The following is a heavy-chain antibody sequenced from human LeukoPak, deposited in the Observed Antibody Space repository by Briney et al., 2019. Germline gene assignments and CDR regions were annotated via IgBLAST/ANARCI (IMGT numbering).Heavy chain of an antibody. CDR2: IKEDRTAD. V-gene: IGHV3-7*01. D-gene: IGHD4-23*01. CDR1: GFSVRDFW. CDR3: VRGGWELDY. J-gene: IGHJ4*02. Sequence: QPGGSLRLSCAVSGFSVRDFWMAWVRQAPGKGLEWVAHIKEDRTADYYVDSVKGRFTISKDDGKNSLHLQMNSLRVEDTAVYYCVRGGWELDYWGQGTLVTVSS.